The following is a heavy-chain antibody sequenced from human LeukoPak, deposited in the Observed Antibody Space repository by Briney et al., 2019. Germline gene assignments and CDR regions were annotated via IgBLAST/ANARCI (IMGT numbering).Heavy chain of an antibody. J-gene: IGHJ6*03. CDR2: ISWNSGSI. CDR1: GFTFDDYA. D-gene: IGHD3-10*01. V-gene: IGHV3-9*01. CDR3: ARGYGSGSYYSYYYMDV. Sequence: GGSLRLSCAASGFTFDDYAMHWVRQGPGKGLEWVSGISWNSGSIGYADSVKGRFTISRDNAKNSLYLQMNSLRAEDTAVYYCARGYGSGSYYSYYYMDVWGKGTTVTISS.